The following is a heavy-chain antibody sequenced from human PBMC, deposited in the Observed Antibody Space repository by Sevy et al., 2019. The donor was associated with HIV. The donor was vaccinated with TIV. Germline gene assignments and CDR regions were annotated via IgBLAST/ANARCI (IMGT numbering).Heavy chain of an antibody. CDR1: GYTLTELS. D-gene: IGHD1-26*01. CDR3: ATMNGSYSLYYYFDY. V-gene: IGHV1-24*01. CDR2: FDAEDGET. J-gene: IGHJ4*02. Sequence: ASVKVSCKVSGYTLTELSMHWVRQAPGKGLEWMGGFDAEDGETIYAQKFQGRVTMTEDTSTDTAYMELSSLRSEDTAVYYCATMNGSYSLYYYFDYWGQGTLVTVSS.